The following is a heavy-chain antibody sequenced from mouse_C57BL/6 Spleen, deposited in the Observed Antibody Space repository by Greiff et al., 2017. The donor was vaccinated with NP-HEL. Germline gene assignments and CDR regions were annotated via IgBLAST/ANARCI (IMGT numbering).Heavy chain of an antibody. D-gene: IGHD1-1*01. CDR2: IDPETGGT. Sequence: VQLQQSGAELVRPGASVTLSCKASGYTFTDYEMHWVKQTPVHGLEWIGAIDPETGGTAYNQKFKGKAILTADKSSSTAYMELRSLTSEDSAVYYCTRSMDYYGDFDYWGQGTTLTVAS. CDR3: TRSMDYYGDFDY. CDR1: GYTFTDYE. V-gene: IGHV1-15*01. J-gene: IGHJ2*01.